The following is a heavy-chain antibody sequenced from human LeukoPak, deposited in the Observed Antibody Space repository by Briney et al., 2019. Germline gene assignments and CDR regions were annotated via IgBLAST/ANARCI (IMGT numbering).Heavy chain of an antibody. CDR2: IYYSGSS. CDR3: AGADPHDYGEDY. V-gene: IGHV4-59*04. Sequence: SETLSLTCTVSGGSISSYHWSWIRQPPGKGLEWMGFIYYSGSSYYNPSLKSRVTMSVDTSKNQFSLKLTSVTAADTAFYYCAGADPHDYGEDYWGQGTLVTVSS. CDR1: GGSISSYH. D-gene: IGHD4-17*01. J-gene: IGHJ4*02.